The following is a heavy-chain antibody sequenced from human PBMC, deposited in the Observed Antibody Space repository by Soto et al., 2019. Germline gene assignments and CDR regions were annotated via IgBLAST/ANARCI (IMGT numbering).Heavy chain of an antibody. CDR3: ARVQVYGGYVRK. V-gene: IGHV3-66*01. D-gene: IGHD4-17*01. CDR2: IYTGDST. CDR1: GFTVSSNY. J-gene: IGHJ4*02. Sequence: DVQLVESGGGLVQPGGSLRLSCAVSGFTVSSNYMSWVRQAPGKGLEWVSVIYTGDSTYYADSVKGRFTISRDNSKNTLNLQMNRLRAEDTAVYYCARVQVYGGYVRKWGQGTLVTVSS.